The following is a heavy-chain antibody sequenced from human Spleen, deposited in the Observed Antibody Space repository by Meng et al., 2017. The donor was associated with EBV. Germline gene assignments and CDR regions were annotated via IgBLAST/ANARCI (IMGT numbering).Heavy chain of an antibody. CDR3: ARGLVVTALTDY. V-gene: IGHV1-8*01. CDR1: GNTFTSYD. D-gene: IGHD2-21*02. J-gene: IGHJ4*02. Sequence: QVLVWQSGPELTKPGTSVRVSCKTSGNTFTSYDFNWVGQASGQGLEWMGWMNPNSGNTDYAQKFQGRVTMTRDTSISTAYMELSSLTSEDTAVYYCARGLVVTALTDYWGQGALVTVSS. CDR2: MNPNSGNT.